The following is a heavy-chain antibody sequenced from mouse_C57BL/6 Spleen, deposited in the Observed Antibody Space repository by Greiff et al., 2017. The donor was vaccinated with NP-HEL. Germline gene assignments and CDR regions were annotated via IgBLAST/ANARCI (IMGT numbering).Heavy chain of an antibody. V-gene: IGHV1-69*01. D-gene: IGHD1-1*01. CDR2: IDPSDSYT. Sequence: VQLQQPGAELVMPGASVKLSCKASGYTFTSYWMHWVKQRPGQGLEWIGEIDPSDSYTNYNQKFKGKSTLTVDKSSSTAYMQLSSLTSEDSAVYYCARLNYYYGSSPHYYAMDYWGQGTSVTVSS. CDR3: ARLNYYYGSSPHYYAMDY. CDR1: GYTFTSYW. J-gene: IGHJ4*01.